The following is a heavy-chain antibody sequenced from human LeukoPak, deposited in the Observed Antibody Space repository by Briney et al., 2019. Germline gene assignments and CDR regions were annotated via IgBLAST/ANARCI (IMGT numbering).Heavy chain of an antibody. CDR2: IKQDGSEK. CDR1: GFPFSSYW. Sequence: GGSLRLSWAASGFPFSSYWMSWVRQPPGRGLEWVANIKQDGSEKYYVDSVKGRFTISRDNAKNSLYLQMNSLRAEDTAVYYCASGQLWLDYWGQGTLVTVSS. V-gene: IGHV3-7*01. J-gene: IGHJ4*02. D-gene: IGHD5-18*01. CDR3: ASGQLWLDY.